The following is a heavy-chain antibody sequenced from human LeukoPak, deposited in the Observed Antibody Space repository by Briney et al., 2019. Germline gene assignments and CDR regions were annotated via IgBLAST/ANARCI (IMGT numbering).Heavy chain of an antibody. Sequence: ASVKVSCKASGYTFTGYYMHWVRQAPGQGLEWMGRINPNSGGTSYAQKFQGRVTMTKDTSITTAYMELSKLTSDDTAVYYCAREVRGGKGSIIVAGLDYWGQGTLVTVSS. J-gene: IGHJ4*02. CDR3: AREVRGGKGSIIVAGLDY. CDR2: INPNSGGT. D-gene: IGHD6-19*01. CDR1: GYTFTGYY. V-gene: IGHV1-2*06.